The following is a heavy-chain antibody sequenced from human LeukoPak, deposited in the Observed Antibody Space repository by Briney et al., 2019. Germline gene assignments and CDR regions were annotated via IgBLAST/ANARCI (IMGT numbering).Heavy chain of an antibody. D-gene: IGHD6-19*01. CDR1: GFTFDDYA. CDR3: AKGQERIAVAARWFDP. V-gene: IGHV3-9*01. CDR2: ISWNSGSI. Sequence: GRSLRLSCAASGFTFDDYAMHWVRQAPGKGLEWDSGISWNSGSIGYEDSEKGRFTISRDNAKTSLYLQMNSLRDEDTALYYCAKGQERIAVAARWFDPWGQGTLVTVSS. J-gene: IGHJ5*02.